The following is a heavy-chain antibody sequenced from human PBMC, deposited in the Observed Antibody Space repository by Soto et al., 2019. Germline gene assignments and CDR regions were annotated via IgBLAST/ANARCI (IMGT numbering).Heavy chain of an antibody. CDR3: ARERGYSGYDEIDY. CDR1: GFTFSSYG. J-gene: IGHJ4*02. CDR2: IWYDGSNK. Sequence: GGSLRLSCAASGFTFSSYGMHWVRQAPGKGLEWVAVIWYDGSNKYYADSVKGRFTISRDNSKNTLYLQMNSLRAEDTAVYYCARERGYSGYDEIDYWGQGTLVTVSS. V-gene: IGHV3-33*01. D-gene: IGHD5-12*01.